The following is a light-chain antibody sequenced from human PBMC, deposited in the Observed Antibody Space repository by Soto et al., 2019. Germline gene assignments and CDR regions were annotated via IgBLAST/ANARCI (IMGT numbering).Light chain of an antibody. Sequence: QLVLTQSPSASASLRASVTLTCTLDSGHSSYAIAWHQQQPEKGPRYLMKLNSDGSHYKGDGIPDRFSGSSSGAERYLTISSLQSEDEADYYCQTWGTGLRVLGGGTQLTVL. J-gene: IGLJ3*02. V-gene: IGLV4-69*01. CDR3: QTWGTGLRV. CDR2: LNSDGSH. CDR1: SGHSSYA.